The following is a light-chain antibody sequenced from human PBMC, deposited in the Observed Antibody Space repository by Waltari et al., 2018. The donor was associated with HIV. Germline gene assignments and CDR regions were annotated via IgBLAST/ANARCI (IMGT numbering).Light chain of an antibody. CDR2: NGG. Sequence: QSVLTQAPSASGTPGQTVTISCSGSNSYLGTNVVDWYQHRPGTAPTLLLYNGGQRPSGVPDLFSGSKSATSASLAISGLQSDDEATYYCASWDDSLSGQVVFGGGTKLTV. J-gene: IGLJ2*01. V-gene: IGLV1-44*01. CDR1: NSYLGTNV. CDR3: ASWDDSLSGQVV.